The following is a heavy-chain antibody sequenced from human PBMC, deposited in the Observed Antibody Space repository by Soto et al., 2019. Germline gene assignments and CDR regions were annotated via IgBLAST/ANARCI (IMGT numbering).Heavy chain of an antibody. J-gene: IGHJ4*02. V-gene: IGHV3-9*01. Sequence: GGSLRLSCAASGFTFDDYAMHWVRQAPGKGLEWVSGISWNSGSIGYADSVKGRFTISRDNAKNSLYLQMNSLRAEDTAVYYCAKRDSSSWYETRFDYWGQGTLVTVSS. CDR3: AKRDSSSWYETRFDY. D-gene: IGHD6-13*01. CDR1: GFTFDDYA. CDR2: ISWNSGSI.